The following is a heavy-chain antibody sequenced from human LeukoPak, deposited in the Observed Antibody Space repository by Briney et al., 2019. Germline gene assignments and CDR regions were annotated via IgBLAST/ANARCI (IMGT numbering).Heavy chain of an antibody. V-gene: IGHV3-33*01. Sequence: PGGSLRLSCAASGFTFSAYGMHWVRQAPGKGPEWVALIWHDGSNENYADSVRGRFTISRDNSKNTLYLQINSPRADDTAVYYCARWSQYSGGGWYELDYWGQGTRVTVSS. CDR3: ARWSQYSGGGWYELDY. CDR2: IWHDGSNE. CDR1: GFTFSAYG. D-gene: IGHD6-19*01. J-gene: IGHJ4*02.